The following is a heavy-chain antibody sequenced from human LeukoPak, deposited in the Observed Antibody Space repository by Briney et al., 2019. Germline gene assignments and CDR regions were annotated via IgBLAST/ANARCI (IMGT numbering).Heavy chain of an antibody. CDR2: INPNSGGT. J-gene: IGHJ4*02. CDR1: GYTFTAYY. Sequence: GASVKVACKASGYTFTAYYMHWLRQAPGQGLEWMGWINPNSGGTNYAQKFQGRVTMTRDTSISTAYMELSRLRSDDTAVYYCARDRCTNGVCYPFDYWGQGTLVTVSS. CDR3: ARDRCTNGVCYPFDY. D-gene: IGHD2-8*01. V-gene: IGHV1-2*02.